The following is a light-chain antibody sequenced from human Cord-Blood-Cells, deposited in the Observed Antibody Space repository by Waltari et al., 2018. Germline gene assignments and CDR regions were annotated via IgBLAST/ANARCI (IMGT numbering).Light chain of an antibody. CDR3: SSYTSSSTFV. Sequence: QSALTQPASVSGSPGQSITISCTGTSSDVGGYNYVSWYQQHPGKAPKLMIYDVSKLPSGVSNRFAGSKSGNTASLTISGLQAEDEADYYCSSYTSSSTFVFGGGTKLTVL. CDR2: DVS. CDR1: SSDVGGYNY. V-gene: IGLV2-14*01. J-gene: IGLJ3*02.